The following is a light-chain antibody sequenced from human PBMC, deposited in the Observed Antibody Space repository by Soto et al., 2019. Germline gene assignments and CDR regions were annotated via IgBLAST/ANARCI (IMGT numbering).Light chain of an antibody. Sequence: EIVMTQSPATLSVSPGERATLSCRASQSVSSNLAWYQQKPGQAPRLLISGASTRATGIPARFSGSGSETEFTLTISGLQSEDFAVYYFQQYNNWWTFGQGTKVEIK. CDR3: QQYNNWWT. CDR1: QSVSSN. CDR2: GAS. J-gene: IGKJ1*01. V-gene: IGKV3-15*01.